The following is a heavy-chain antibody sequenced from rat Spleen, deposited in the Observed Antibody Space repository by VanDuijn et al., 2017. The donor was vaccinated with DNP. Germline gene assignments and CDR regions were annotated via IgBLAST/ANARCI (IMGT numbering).Heavy chain of an antibody. Sequence: EVQLVESGGGLVQPGRSLKLSCAASGFTFSDYNMAWVRQAPTKGLEWVAYISYDAGGFHYGDSVKGRFTISRDNAKSTLYLQMDSLRSEETATYYCAKAGGYSPWYFDYWGQGVMVTVSS. V-gene: IGHV5-20*01. J-gene: IGHJ2*01. D-gene: IGHD1-11*01. CDR1: GFTFSDYN. CDR2: ISYDAGGF. CDR3: AKAGGYSPWYFDY.